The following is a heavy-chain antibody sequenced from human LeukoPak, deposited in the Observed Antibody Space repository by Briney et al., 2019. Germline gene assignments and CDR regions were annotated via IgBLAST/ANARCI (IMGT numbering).Heavy chain of an antibody. CDR2: IKQDGSEK. CDR1: GFIFSGYW. V-gene: IGHV3-7*03. J-gene: IGHJ4*02. CDR3: VRWGAWSSFDY. Sequence: PGGSLRLSCVGSGFIFSGYWMSWVRQAPGRGLEWVANIKQDGSEKYYADSVRGRFNISRENTKNSLSLQMNSLTVDDTAVYYCVRWGAWSSFDYWGQGTQVTVST. D-gene: IGHD2-8*02.